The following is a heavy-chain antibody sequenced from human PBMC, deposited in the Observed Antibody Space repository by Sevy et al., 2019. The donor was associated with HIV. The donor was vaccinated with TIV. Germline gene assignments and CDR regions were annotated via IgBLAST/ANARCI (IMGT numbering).Heavy chain of an antibody. CDR1: GFTFSNYA. V-gene: IGHV3-33*01. Sequence: GGSLRLSCAATGFTFSNYAMHWVRQAPGKGMEWVAIIWSDGAYQYHGDSVKGRFTISRDNSKNTLYLQMNNVRVEDTAVYYCARGGYYYDNAAYYALDSWGQGTLVTSPQ. CDR3: ARGGYYYDNAAYYALDS. CDR2: IWSDGAYQ. D-gene: IGHD3-22*01. J-gene: IGHJ4*02.